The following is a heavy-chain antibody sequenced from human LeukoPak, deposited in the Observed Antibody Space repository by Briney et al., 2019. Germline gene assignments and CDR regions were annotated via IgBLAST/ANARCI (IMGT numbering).Heavy chain of an antibody. Sequence: GGSLSLSCALSRFTFSDYYMTWLRHAPQGGLEWVSYIISSGSTTHYTNSVKRRLTISRNNAKNSLYVQMNNVRAEDTAVYYCSRETRSGGSIDYWGQGTLVTVSS. CDR3: SRETRSGGSIDY. CDR2: IISSGSTT. J-gene: IGHJ4*02. CDR1: RFTFSDYY. D-gene: IGHD6-19*01. V-gene: IGHV3-11*01.